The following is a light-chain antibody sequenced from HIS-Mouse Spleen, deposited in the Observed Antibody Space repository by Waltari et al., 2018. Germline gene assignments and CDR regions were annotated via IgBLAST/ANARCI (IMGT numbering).Light chain of an antibody. CDR2: GKN. CDR3: NSRDSSGNHVV. V-gene: IGLV3-19*01. CDR1: SRRSNY. Sequence: SSELTQDPAVSVALGQPVRITCQGESRRSNYSRWYQQKPGQAPVLLIYGKNNRPSRIPGRFSASSSGNTASLTITGAQAEDEADYYCNSRDSSGNHVVFGGGTKLTVL. J-gene: IGLJ2*01.